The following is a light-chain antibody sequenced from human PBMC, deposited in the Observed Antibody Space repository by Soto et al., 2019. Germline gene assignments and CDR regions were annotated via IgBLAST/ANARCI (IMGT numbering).Light chain of an antibody. CDR1: QDIRTY. Sequence: DIQMTQSPSSLSASVGDRVTITCQASQDIRTYLNWYQQEPGKAPKLLIYDASNLETGVPSRFSGCGSGTDFILTISSVQSEDIATYYCQQYDALPITFGQGTRLDIK. CDR2: DAS. J-gene: IGKJ5*01. V-gene: IGKV1-33*01. CDR3: QQYDALPIT.